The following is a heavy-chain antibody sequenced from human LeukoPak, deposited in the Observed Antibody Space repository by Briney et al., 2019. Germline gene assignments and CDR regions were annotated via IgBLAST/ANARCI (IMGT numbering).Heavy chain of an antibody. CDR2: ISDDGDNK. CDR1: GLTFSSYV. D-gene: IGHD6-19*01. Sequence: PGGSLRLSCAASGLTFSSYVMYWVRQTPGKGLEWVAVISDDGDNKYYADSVKGRFSISRDNSKNTLYLQMNNLRPEDTAVYYCASTEDYTSGWPFYYWGQGTLVTVAS. V-gene: IGHV3-30-3*01. CDR3: ASTEDYTSGWPFYY. J-gene: IGHJ4*02.